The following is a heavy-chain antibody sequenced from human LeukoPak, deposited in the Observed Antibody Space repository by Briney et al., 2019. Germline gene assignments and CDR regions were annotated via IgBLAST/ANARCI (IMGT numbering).Heavy chain of an antibody. CDR3: ARWYSNKGWFDP. V-gene: IGHV4-39*07. J-gene: IGHJ5*02. D-gene: IGHD6-13*01. CDR1: GGSISSSTYH. Sequence: ETLSLTCTVSGGSISSSTYHWGWIRQPPGKGLEWIGSIYYSGSTYNNASLQSRVTISQDTSKNQFSLKLSSVTAADTAVYYCARWYSNKGWFDPWGQGTLVTVSS. CDR2: IYYSGST.